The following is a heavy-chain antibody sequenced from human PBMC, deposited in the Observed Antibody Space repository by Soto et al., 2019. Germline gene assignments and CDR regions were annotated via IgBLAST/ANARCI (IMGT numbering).Heavy chain of an antibody. V-gene: IGHV3-23*01. CDR1: GFTFSSYA. D-gene: IGHD3-10*01. CDR3: AARPRITRARDRCLGY. Sequence: GGSLRLSCAASGFTFSSYAMSWVRQAPGKGLEWVSGISGSGGSTYYADSVKGRFTISRDNSKNTLYLQMNSLRAEDTAVYYCAARPRITRARDRCLGYWGRGTLVAVAS. J-gene: IGHJ4*02. CDR2: ISGSGGST.